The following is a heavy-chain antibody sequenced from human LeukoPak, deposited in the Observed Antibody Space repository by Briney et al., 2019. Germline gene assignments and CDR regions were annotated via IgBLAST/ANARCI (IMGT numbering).Heavy chain of an antibody. CDR2: ISSSSSTI. J-gene: IGHJ4*02. D-gene: IGHD3-22*01. CDR3: ARVLHKRNYDSSTYYGY. CDR1: GFTFSSFS. V-gene: IGHV3-48*01. Sequence: GGSLRLSCAASGFTFSSFSMNWVRQAPGKGLEWVSYISSSSSTIYYADSVKGRFTISRDNAKNSLYLQMNSLRAEDTAVYYCARVLHKRNYDSSTYYGYWGQGTLVTVSS.